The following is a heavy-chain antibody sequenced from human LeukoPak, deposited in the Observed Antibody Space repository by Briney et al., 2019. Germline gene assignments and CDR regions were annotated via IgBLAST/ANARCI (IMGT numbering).Heavy chain of an antibody. V-gene: IGHV3-48*03. J-gene: IGHJ5*02. Sequence: GGSLRLSCAASGFTFSNYEMNWVRQAPGKGLEWISYISSSGSTIYYVDSVKGRFAISRDNAKNSLFLQMNSLRAEDTAVYYCAREGAPATNRYNWFDPWGQGTLVTVSS. CDR2: ISSSGSTI. CDR1: GFTFSNYE. CDR3: AREGAPATNRYNWFDP. D-gene: IGHD2-15*01.